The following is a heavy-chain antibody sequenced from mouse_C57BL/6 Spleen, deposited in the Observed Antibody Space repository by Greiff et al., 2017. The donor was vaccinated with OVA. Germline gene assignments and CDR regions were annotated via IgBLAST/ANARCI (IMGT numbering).Heavy chain of an antibody. D-gene: IGHD1-1*01. J-gene: IGHJ2*01. CDR2: IDPSDSET. V-gene: IGHV1-52*01. Sequence: QVQLQQPGAELVRPGSSVKLSCKASGYTFTSYWMHWVKQRPIQGLEWIGNIDPSDSETHSNQKFKDKATLTVDKSSSTAYMQLSSLTSEDSAVYYCAREDYGSSSGDYCDYWGQGTTLTVSS. CDR3: AREDYGSSSGDYCDY. CDR1: GYTFTSYW.